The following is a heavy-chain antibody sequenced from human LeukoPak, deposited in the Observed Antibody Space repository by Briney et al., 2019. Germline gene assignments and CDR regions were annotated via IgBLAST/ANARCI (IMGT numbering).Heavy chain of an antibody. CDR3: ARGVRYTAMVTFDY. J-gene: IGHJ4*02. V-gene: IGHV4-34*01. CDR1: GGSFSGYY. Sequence: SETLSLTCAVYGGSFSGYYWSWIRQPPGKGLEWIGEINHSGSTNYNPSLKSRVTISVDTSKNQFSLKLSSVTAADTAVYYCARGVRYTAMVTFDYWGQGTLVTVSS. CDR2: INHSGST. D-gene: IGHD5-18*01.